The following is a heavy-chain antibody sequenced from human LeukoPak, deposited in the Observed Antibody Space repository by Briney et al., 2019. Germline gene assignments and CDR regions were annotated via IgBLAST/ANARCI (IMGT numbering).Heavy chain of an antibody. CDR1: GFTFSSYG. V-gene: IGHV3-23*01. CDR3: AKGKIPVTGTPLFDY. J-gene: IGHJ4*02. CDR2: ISGSGGST. Sequence: GGSLRLSCAASGFTFSSYGMSWVRQAPGKGLEWVSAISGSGGSTYYADSVKGRFTISRDNAKNSLYLQMDSLRAEDMALYYCAKGKIPVTGTPLFDYWGQGTLVTVSS. D-gene: IGHD6-19*01.